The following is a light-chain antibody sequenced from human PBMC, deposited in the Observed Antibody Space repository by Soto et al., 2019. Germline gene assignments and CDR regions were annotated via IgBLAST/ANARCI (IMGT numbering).Light chain of an antibody. Sequence: DIPMTQSPSSLSASIGDRVTITCRASQTVNTYLHWYQQKPGKAPKLLIYAASNLQSGVPSRFSGSGSGTSFTLSLNSLQPEDFATYYCQQGYSNPWTFGQGTKVEIK. CDR2: AAS. V-gene: IGKV1-39*01. CDR3: QQGYSNPWT. J-gene: IGKJ1*01. CDR1: QTVNTY.